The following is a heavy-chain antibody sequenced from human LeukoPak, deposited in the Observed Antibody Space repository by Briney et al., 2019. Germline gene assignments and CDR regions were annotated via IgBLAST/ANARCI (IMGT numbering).Heavy chain of an antibody. CDR1: GFTFSSYS. D-gene: IGHD1-26*01. J-gene: IGHJ5*02. CDR2: ISSSSSYI. V-gene: IGHV3-21*01. CDR3: ARDYEGSYNWFDP. Sequence: PGGSLRLSCAASGFTFSSYSMNWVRQAPGKGLEWVSSISSSSSYIYYADSVKGRLTISRDNAKNSLYLQMNSLRAEDTAVYYCARDYEGSYNWFDPWGQGTLVTVSS.